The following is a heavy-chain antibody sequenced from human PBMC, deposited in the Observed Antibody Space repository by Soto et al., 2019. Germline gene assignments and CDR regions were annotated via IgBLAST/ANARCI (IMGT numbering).Heavy chain of an antibody. Sequence: EVRLLESGGGLVQPGGSLRLSCFASGFTFPNYAMSWVRQAPGKGLEWVSVVTGRASSTYYADSVEGRFTISGDNSRKTLSLQINSLGAEDAAVYYGAKHLPSEGKHRLWADAFQIWGQGTMLTDSS. D-gene: IGHD3-16*01. J-gene: IGHJ3*02. V-gene: IGHV3-23*01. CDR1: GFTFPNYA. CDR2: VTGRASST. CDR3: AKHLPSEGKHRLWADAFQI.